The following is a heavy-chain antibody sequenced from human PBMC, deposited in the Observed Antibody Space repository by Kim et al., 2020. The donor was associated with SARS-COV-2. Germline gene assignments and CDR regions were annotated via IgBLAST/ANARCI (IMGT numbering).Heavy chain of an antibody. CDR1: GYTFTSYG. Sequence: ASVKVSCKASGYTFTSYGISWVRRAPGQGLEWMGWISAYNGNTNYAQKLQGRVTMTTDTSTSTAYMELRSLRSDDTAVYYCARGGWIQLWADAFDIWGQGTMVTVSS. V-gene: IGHV1-18*01. CDR2: ISAYNGNT. D-gene: IGHD5-18*01. CDR3: ARGGWIQLWADAFDI. J-gene: IGHJ3*02.